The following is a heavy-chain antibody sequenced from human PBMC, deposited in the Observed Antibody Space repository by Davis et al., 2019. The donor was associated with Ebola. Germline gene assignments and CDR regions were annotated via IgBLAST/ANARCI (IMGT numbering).Heavy chain of an antibody. CDR3: ARGDGYNSAPFYYYYGMDV. CDR2: IFGGGST. CDR1: GFSVTSNY. V-gene: IGHV3-53*01. D-gene: IGHD5-24*01. J-gene: IGHJ6*02. Sequence: GGSLRLSCAASGFSVTSNYMSWVRQAPGQGLEWVSVIFGGGSTRYADSVKGRFTISRDNSKNTLYLQMNSLRAEDTAVYYCARGDGYNSAPFYYYYGMDVWGQGTTVTVSS.